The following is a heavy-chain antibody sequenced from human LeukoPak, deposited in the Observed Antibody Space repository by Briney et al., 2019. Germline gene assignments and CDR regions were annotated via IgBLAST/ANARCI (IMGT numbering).Heavy chain of an antibody. Sequence: ASVKVSCKASGYTFTGYYIHWVRQAPGQGLEWMGWINPNSGGTNYAQKFQGRVTMTRDTSISTAYMELSRLSSDDTAVYYCARDFGSRTRKHAFDIWGQGTMVTVSS. CDR1: GYTFTGYY. CDR2: INPNSGGT. J-gene: IGHJ3*02. D-gene: IGHD2-15*01. CDR3: ARDFGSRTRKHAFDI. V-gene: IGHV1-2*02.